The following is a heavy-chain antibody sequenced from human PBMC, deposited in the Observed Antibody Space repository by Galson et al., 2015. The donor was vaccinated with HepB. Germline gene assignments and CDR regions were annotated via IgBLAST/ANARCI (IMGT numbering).Heavy chain of an antibody. Sequence: ETLSLTCSVSDGSITSYSWTWIRQPPGKGLEWIGSIYYSGSTYDNPSLKSRVTLSVDTSKNQFSLKLSSVTAADTAVYYCARGSGIAARIPRWFDPWGQGTTVTVSS. CDR2: IYYSGST. CDR3: ARGSGIAARIPRWFDP. J-gene: IGHJ5*01. V-gene: IGHV4-39*01. CDR1: DGSITSYS. D-gene: IGHD6-6*01.